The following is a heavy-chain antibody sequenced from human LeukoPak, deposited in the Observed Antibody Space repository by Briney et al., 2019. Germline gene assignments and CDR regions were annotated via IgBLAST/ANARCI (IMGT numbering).Heavy chain of an antibody. CDR1: GNYW. D-gene: IGHD2-2*01. CDR2: INSDGSWT. V-gene: IGHV3-74*01. Sequence: GGSLRLSCAASGNYWMHWVRQAPGKGLVWVSHINSDGSWTSYADSVKGRLTISKDNAKNTVYLQMNNLRAEDTAVYYCVSFYETYWGRGTLVTVSS. CDR3: VSFYETY. J-gene: IGHJ4*02.